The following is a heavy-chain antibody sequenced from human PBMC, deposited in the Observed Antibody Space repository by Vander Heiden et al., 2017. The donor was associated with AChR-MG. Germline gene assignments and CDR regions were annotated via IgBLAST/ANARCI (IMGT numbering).Heavy chain of an antibody. Sequence: QVQLQQWGAGLLKPSETLSLTCAVYGGSFSGYYWSWIRQPPGKGLEWIGEINHSESTNYNPSLKSRVTISVDTSKNQFSLKLSSVTAADTAVYYCATSQGLTAFDIWGQGTMVTVSS. CDR3: ATSQGLTAFDI. V-gene: IGHV4-34*01. CDR2: INHSEST. J-gene: IGHJ3*02. D-gene: IGHD6-19*01. CDR1: GGSFSGYY.